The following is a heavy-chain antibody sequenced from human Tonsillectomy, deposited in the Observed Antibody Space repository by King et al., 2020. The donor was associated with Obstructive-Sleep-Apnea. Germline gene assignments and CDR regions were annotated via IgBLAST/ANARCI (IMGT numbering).Heavy chain of an antibody. V-gene: IGHV5-10-1*01. CDR1: GYRFDNYW. J-gene: IGHJ6*02. D-gene: IGHD2-15*01. CDR2: IDPRDSYT. Sequence: QLVQSGAEVKKPGQSLRVSCKASGYRFDNYWITWVRQTPGRGLQWMGRIDPRDSYTEYSPSFQGHVTFTADKSTNTAYLQWTSLQATDTALYYCARYSAVVVPGVFDALDVWGQGTTVAVSS. CDR3: ARYSAVVVPGVFDALDV.